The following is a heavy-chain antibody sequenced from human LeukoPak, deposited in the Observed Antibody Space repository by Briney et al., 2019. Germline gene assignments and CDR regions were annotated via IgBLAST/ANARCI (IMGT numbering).Heavy chain of an antibody. D-gene: IGHD5-18*01. CDR3: ARDLSGVTGYFYGRGIDY. CDR2: ISSSSSTI. J-gene: IGHJ4*02. V-gene: IGHV3-48*01. CDR1: GFTFSSYS. Sequence: GGPLRLSCAASGFTFSSYSMNWVRQAPGKGLEWVSYISSSSSTIYYADSVKGRFTISRDNAKNSLYLQMNSLRAEDTAVYYCARDLSGVTGYFYGRGIDYWGQGTLVTVSS.